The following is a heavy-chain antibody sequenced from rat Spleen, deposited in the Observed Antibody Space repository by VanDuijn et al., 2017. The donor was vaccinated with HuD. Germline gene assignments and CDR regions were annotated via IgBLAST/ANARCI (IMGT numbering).Heavy chain of an antibody. D-gene: IGHD5-1*01. CDR1: GFTFTNYY. CDR2: INTGGGNT. CDR3: VRLLGAPDWYFDF. J-gene: IGHJ1*01. V-gene: IGHV5-25*01. Sequence: EVQLVESGGGLVQPGRSLKLSCAASGFTFTNYYMAWVRQAPTRGLEWVASINTGGGNTYYRGSVKGRFTISRDNAKSTLYLQRDSLRSEDTATYYCVRLLGAPDWYFDFWGPGTMVTVSS.